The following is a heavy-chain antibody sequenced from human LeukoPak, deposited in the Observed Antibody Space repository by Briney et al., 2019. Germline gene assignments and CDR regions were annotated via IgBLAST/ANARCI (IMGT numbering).Heavy chain of an antibody. CDR2: IYYSGST. J-gene: IGHJ4*02. Sequence: SETLSLTCTASGGSISSGGYYWSWIRQHPGKGLEWIGYIYYSGSTYYNPSLKSRVTMSVDTSKNQFSLKLSSVTAADTAVYYCARSLVQHQIDYWGQGTLVTVSS. D-gene: IGHD2-8*02. V-gene: IGHV4-31*03. CDR1: GGSISSGGYY. CDR3: ARSLVQHQIDY.